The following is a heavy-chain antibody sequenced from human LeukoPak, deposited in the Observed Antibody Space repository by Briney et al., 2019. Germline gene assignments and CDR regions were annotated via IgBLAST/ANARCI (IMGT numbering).Heavy chain of an antibody. D-gene: IGHD4-23*01. CDR3: ARSLYGVNYGDAFDI. J-gene: IGHJ3*02. CDR1: GSTFSSYS. CDR2: ISSSSSYI. V-gene: IGHV3-21*01. Sequence: PGGSLRLSCAASGSTFSSYSMNWVRQAPGKGLEWVSSISSSSSYIYYADSVKGRFTISRDNAKNSLYLQMNSLRAEDTAVYYCARSLYGVNYGDAFDIWGQGTMVTVSS.